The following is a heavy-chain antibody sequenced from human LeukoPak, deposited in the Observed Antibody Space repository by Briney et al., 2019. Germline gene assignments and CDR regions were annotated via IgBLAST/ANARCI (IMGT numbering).Heavy chain of an antibody. Sequence: GSSVKVSCKASGGTFSSYAISWVRQAPGQGLEWVGRIIPILGIANYAQKFQGRVTITADKSTSIAYMELSSLRSEDTAVYYCARAGRNYDILTGTHHDAFDIWGQGTMVTVSS. CDR2: IIPILGIA. CDR1: GGTFSSYA. D-gene: IGHD3-9*01. J-gene: IGHJ3*02. V-gene: IGHV1-69*04. CDR3: ARAGRNYDILTGTHHDAFDI.